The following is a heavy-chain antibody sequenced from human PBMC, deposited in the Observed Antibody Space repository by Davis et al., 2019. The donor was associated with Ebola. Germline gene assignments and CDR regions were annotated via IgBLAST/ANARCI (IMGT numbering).Heavy chain of an antibody. V-gene: IGHV4-4*02. CDR3: AREYSRTYFDY. CDR2: IYHSGST. Sequence: MPSETLSLTCAVSGGSISSSNWWSWVRQPPGKGLEWIGEIYHSGSTNYNPSLKSRVTISVDTSKNQFSLKLTSVTAADTAVYYCAREYSRTYFDYWGQGTLVTVSS. CDR1: GGSISSSNW. D-gene: IGHD6-13*01. J-gene: IGHJ4*02.